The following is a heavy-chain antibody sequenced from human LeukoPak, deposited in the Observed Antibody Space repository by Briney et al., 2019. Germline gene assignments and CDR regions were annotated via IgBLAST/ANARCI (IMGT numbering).Heavy chain of an antibody. Sequence: SETLSLTCTVSGGSISSSSYNWGWIRQPPGKGLEWIGNIHYSGSTYYNPSLESRVTISVDTSKNQFSLKLNSMTVADTAVYYCARRGSSGHYMDVWGKGTTVTVSS. CDR2: IHYSGST. D-gene: IGHD6-19*01. J-gene: IGHJ6*03. CDR3: ARRGSSGHYMDV. V-gene: IGHV4-39*01. CDR1: GGSISSSSYN.